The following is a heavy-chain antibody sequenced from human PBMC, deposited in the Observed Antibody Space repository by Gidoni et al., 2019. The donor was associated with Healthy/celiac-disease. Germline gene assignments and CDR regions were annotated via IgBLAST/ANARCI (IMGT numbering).Heavy chain of an antibody. Sequence: QVQLQQWGAGLLKPSETLSLTCAVYGGSFSGYYWSWIRQPPGKGLEWIGEINHSGSTNYNPSLKSRVTISVDTSKNQFSLKLSSVTAADTAVYYCARGQVPAASTSAVGMDVWGQGTTVTVSS. CDR1: GGSFSGYY. CDR3: ARGQVPAASTSAVGMDV. V-gene: IGHV4-34*01. J-gene: IGHJ6*02. D-gene: IGHD2-2*01. CDR2: INHSGST.